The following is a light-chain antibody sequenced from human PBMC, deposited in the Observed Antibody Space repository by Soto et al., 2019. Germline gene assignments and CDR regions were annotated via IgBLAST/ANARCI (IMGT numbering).Light chain of an antibody. Sequence: EIVMTQSPATLSVSPGERATLSCRASQSVSSTLAWYQQKPGQAPRLLIYGASTRATGIPARFSGSGSGTEFTHTISSMQSEDFAIYYCQHYNNWPPWTFGQGTKVEIK. CDR3: QHYNNWPPWT. CDR2: GAS. CDR1: QSVSST. V-gene: IGKV3-15*01. J-gene: IGKJ1*01.